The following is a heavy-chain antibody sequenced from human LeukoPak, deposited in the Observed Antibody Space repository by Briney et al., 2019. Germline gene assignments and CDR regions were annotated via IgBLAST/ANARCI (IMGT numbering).Heavy chain of an antibody. V-gene: IGHV4-59*01. D-gene: IGHD3-9*01. Sequence: PSETLSLTCTVSGGSISSYYCSWIRQPPGKGLEWIGYIYYSGSTNYNPSLKSRVTISVDTSKNQFSLKLSSVTAADTAVYYCAGTFYDILTRLPFPDYWGQGTLVTVSS. CDR2: IYYSGST. CDR1: GGSISSYY. J-gene: IGHJ4*02. CDR3: AGTFYDILTRLPFPDY.